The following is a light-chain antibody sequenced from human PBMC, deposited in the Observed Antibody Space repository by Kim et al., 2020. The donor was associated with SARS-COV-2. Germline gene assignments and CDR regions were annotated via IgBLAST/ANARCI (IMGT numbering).Light chain of an antibody. CDR3: SSYTTSSTVV. CDR2: DVT. CDR1: SSDVGGYSY. Sequence: QSALTQPASVSGSPGQSITISCTGTSSDVGGYSYVSWYQHHPGIAPKLMLYDVTKRPSGVSDRFSGSKSGNTASLTISGLQAEDEADYYCSSYTTSSTVVFGGGPRSPS. V-gene: IGLV2-14*03. J-gene: IGLJ2*01.